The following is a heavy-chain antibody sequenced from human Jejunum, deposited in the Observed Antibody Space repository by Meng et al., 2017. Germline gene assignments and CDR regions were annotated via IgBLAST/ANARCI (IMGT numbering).Heavy chain of an antibody. D-gene: IGHD2-21*01. V-gene: IGHV4-4*02. CDR1: GGSITSTKW. Sequence: QGPLQASGPALVKPSGTLSLTCAVSGGSITSTKWWSWVRQTPGKGLEWIGEVFHSGTPNYNPSLMSRLTMSVDKSKNQFSLTLTSVTAADTAVYYCASRPVGIRTYYFDCWGQGTLVTVSS. CDR2: VFHSGTP. J-gene: IGHJ4*02. CDR3: ASRPVGIRTYYFDC.